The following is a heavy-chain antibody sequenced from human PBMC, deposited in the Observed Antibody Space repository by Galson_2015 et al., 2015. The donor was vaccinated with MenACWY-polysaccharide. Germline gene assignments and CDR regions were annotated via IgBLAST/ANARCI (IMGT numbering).Heavy chain of an antibody. CDR1: GFTFHNYW. CDR3: ARMDDYSNDQ. V-gene: IGHV3-7*01. D-gene: IGHD4-11*01. CDR2: INEAGTEK. J-gene: IGHJ4*02. Sequence: SLRLSCAASGFTFHNYWMSWVRQAPGQGPEWAANINEAGTEKYVVDSGKGRFIVSRDNAKNSLFLQISRLRGEDTAVYYCARMDDYSNDQWGQGTLVVVSS.